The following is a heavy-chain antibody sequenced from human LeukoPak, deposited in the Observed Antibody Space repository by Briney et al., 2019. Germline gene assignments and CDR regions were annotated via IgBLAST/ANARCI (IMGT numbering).Heavy chain of an antibody. D-gene: IGHD3-16*01. CDR1: GGSISTYY. Sequence: SETLSLTCTISGGSISTYYWSWIRQRPGKGLEWIGHIFHNGNTNYNPSLKSRVTISVDTSKNQFSLHLISVTAADTAVYYCARGGVLKSVDYWGQGTLVTVSS. V-gene: IGHV4-59*01. CDR3: ARGGVLKSVDY. CDR2: IFHNGNT. J-gene: IGHJ4*02.